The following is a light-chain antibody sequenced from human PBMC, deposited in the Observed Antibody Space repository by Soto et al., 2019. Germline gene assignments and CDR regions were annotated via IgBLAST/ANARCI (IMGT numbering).Light chain of an antibody. Sequence: DLQMTQSPSTLSASIGDRVTITCRAGDTIGPWLAWYQRKPGKAPKLLIFDASTLQSGVPSRFSGSGSGTEFTLTISSLQPGDCATYYCQQYSSYSRSFGQGTKVEI. CDR3: QQYSSYSRS. V-gene: IGKV1-5*01. CDR2: DAS. J-gene: IGKJ1*01. CDR1: DTIGPW.